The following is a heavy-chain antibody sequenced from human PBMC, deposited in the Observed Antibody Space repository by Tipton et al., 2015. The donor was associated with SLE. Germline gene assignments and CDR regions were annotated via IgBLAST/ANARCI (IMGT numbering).Heavy chain of an antibody. D-gene: IGHD5-24*01. J-gene: IGHJ4*02. CDR1: GVYINSGGFYY. Sequence: TLSLTCNVSGVYINSGGFYYWSWIRQPAGKGLEWIGHINSTGSTGYNPSLKSRVSISVDTSKSQFSLKLSSVTAADTAVYYCAREGVEIVANWGKGTLVSVSS. V-gene: IGHV4-61*09. CDR2: INSTGST. CDR3: AREGVEIVAN.